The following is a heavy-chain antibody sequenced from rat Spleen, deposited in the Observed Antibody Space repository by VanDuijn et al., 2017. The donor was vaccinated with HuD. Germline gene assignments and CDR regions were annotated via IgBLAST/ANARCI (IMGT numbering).Heavy chain of an antibody. Sequence: EVQLVESGGGLVQPGRSLKLSCVASGFTFHNYWMTWIHQPPGKGLEWIASITNTGGSTYSPDSVKGRFTISRDNAKSTLYLQMDSLRSEDTATYYCTTDKYGGYSAGFAYWGQGTLVTVSS. CDR2: ITNTGGST. CDR1: GFTFHNYW. CDR3: TTDKYGGYSAGFAY. V-gene: IGHV5-31*01. J-gene: IGHJ3*01. D-gene: IGHD1-11*01.